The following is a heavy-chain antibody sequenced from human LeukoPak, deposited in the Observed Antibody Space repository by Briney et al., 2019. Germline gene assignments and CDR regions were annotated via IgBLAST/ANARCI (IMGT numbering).Heavy chain of an antibody. CDR3: ARDAKPLWFGELLSGMDV. CDR1: GFTFSSYE. Sequence: GGSLRLSCAASGFTFSSYEMNWVRQAPGKGLEWVSYISSSGSTIYYADSVKGRFTISRDNSKNTLYLQMNSLRAEDTAVYYCARDAKPLWFGELLSGMDVWGKGTTVTVSS. J-gene: IGHJ6*04. V-gene: IGHV3-48*03. D-gene: IGHD3-10*01. CDR2: ISSSGSTI.